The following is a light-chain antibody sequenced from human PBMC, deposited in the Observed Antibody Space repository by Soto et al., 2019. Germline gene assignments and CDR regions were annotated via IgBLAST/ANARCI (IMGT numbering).Light chain of an antibody. CDR2: GAS. V-gene: IGKV3-20*01. CDR1: QSVDIN. J-gene: IGKJ5*01. CDR3: QQYGSSPSIT. Sequence: EIVLTQSPATLSVSPGERVTLSCRASQSVDINLAWYQQKPGQAPRLLIYGASTRATGIPARFSGSGSGTDFTLTISRLEPEDFAVYYCQQYGSSPSITFGQGTRLEIK.